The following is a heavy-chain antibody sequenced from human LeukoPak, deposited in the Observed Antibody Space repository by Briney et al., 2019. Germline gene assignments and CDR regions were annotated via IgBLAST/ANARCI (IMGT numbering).Heavy chain of an antibody. CDR2: IYPADSDI. CDR3: ARQEYCSGGSCYTWFDP. V-gene: IGHV5-51*01. Sequence: GESLKISCKCSGYSFTSYWIGWVRQMPGKGLEWMGIIYPADSDIRYSPSFQGQVTISADKSISTAYLQWSSLKASDTAMYYCARQEYCSGGSCYTWFDPWGQGTLVTVSS. D-gene: IGHD2-15*01. CDR1: GYSFTSYW. J-gene: IGHJ5*02.